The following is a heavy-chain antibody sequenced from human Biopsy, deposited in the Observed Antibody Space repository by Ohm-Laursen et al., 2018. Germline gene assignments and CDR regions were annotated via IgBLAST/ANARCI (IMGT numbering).Heavy chain of an antibody. CDR2: INHSGRT. D-gene: IGHD1-7*01. Sequence: SDTLSLTCAVYGESFNGYYWSWIRQTPGKGLEWIGEINHSGRTNYNPSLKSRVTISVGTSKKQFSLKVYSVTAADAAVYYCARDYGLELGGLEAFDIWGQGTMVTVSS. CDR1: GESFNGYY. V-gene: IGHV4-34*01. CDR3: ARDYGLELGGLEAFDI. J-gene: IGHJ3*02.